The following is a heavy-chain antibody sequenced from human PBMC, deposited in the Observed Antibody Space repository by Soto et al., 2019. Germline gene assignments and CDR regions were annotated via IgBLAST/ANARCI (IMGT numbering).Heavy chain of an antibody. Sequence: PGGSLRLSCAASGFNFNNYVMSWVRQAPGKGLEWVSTISGSGGTSYYADSVKGRFTISRDNSKNTLHLQMNSLRAEDTALYYCAKDLYGHCSYSACRSPFESWGQATPVTVSS. J-gene: IGHJ4*02. D-gene: IGHD1-26*01. CDR1: GFNFNNYV. CDR2: ISGSGGTS. CDR3: AKDLYGHCSYSACRSPFES. V-gene: IGHV3-23*01.